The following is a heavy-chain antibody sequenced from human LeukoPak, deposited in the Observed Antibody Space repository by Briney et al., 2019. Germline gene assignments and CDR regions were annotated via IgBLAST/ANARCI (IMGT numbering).Heavy chain of an antibody. Sequence: SGGSLRLSCAASGLTFSSYALTWVRQAPGKGLEWVSGISGSGGSTYYADSVKGRFTISRDNSKNTLFLQMNSLRAEDTAVYYCVKTNYDYVWGSLDYWGQGTLVTVSS. CDR1: GLTFSSYA. CDR3: VKTNYDYVWGSLDY. J-gene: IGHJ4*02. CDR2: ISGSGGST. V-gene: IGHV3-23*01. D-gene: IGHD3-16*01.